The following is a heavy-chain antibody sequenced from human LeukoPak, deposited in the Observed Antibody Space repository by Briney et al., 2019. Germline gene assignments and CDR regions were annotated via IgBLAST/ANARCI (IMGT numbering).Heavy chain of an antibody. Sequence: SETLSLTCTVSGGSISSSSYYWGWIRQPPGKGLEWIGSIYYSGSTYYNPSLKSRVTISVDTSMNQFSLKLSSVTAADTAVYYCARRMIVVADAEGYMDVWGKGTTVTVSS. CDR1: GGSISSSSYY. D-gene: IGHD3-22*01. V-gene: IGHV4-39*07. J-gene: IGHJ6*03. CDR2: IYYSGST. CDR3: ARRMIVVADAEGYMDV.